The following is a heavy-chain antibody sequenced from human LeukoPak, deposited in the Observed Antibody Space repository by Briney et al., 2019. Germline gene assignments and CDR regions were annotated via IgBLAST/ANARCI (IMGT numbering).Heavy chain of an antibody. CDR3: ARSSVMGSTDYWYFDL. CDR1: GYTFADHY. CDR2: INPKSGDT. D-gene: IGHD1-26*01. J-gene: IGHJ2*01. Sequence: ASVKVSCKASGYTFADHYIHWVRQAPGQGLEWMGWINPKSGDTNHAQRFQGRVTMTRDTSISTASMELRSDDTAVYYCARSSVMGSTDYWYFDLWGRGTLVTVSS. V-gene: IGHV1-2*02.